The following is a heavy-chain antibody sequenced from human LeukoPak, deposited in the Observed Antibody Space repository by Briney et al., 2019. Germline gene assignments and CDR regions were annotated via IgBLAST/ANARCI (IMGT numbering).Heavy chain of an antibody. CDR3: ARDNSIHERGWWFDP. Sequence: GASVKVSCKASGYSFTSHYMHWVRQAPGHGLEWMGLINPRGTSTIYAEKFQGRIIMTRDMSTTTDYMELSSLKSDDTAVYYCARDNSIHERGWWFDPWGQGTLVTVSS. CDR1: GYSFTSHY. CDR2: INPRGTST. D-gene: IGHD4-23*01. V-gene: IGHV1-46*01. J-gene: IGHJ5*02.